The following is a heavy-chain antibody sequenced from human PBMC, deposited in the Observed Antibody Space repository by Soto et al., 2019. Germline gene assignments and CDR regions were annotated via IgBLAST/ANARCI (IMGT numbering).Heavy chain of an antibody. CDR3: ARQPGYSSARRIDY. J-gene: IGHJ4*02. V-gene: IGHV4-39*01. D-gene: IGHD6-19*01. CDR1: GGSISSSSYY. CDR2: IYYSGST. Sequence: SETLSLTCTVSGGSISSSSYYWGWIRQPPGKGLEWIGSIYYSGSTYYNPSLKSRVTISVDTSKNQFSLKLSSVTAADTAVYCCARQPGYSSARRIDYWGQGTLVTVSS.